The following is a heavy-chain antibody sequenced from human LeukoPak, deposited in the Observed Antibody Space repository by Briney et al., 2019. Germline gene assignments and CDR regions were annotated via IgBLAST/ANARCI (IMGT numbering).Heavy chain of an antibody. J-gene: IGHJ4*02. CDR3: ARGIIPTAMVLYY. V-gene: IGHV3-23*01. D-gene: IGHD5-18*01. Sequence: GGSLRLSCAASGFTFSSYAMSWVRQAPGKGLEWVSAISGSDPGTYYADSVKGRFTISRDNSKSTLYLQMNSLRAEDTAVYYCARGIIPTAMVLYYWGQGTLVTVSS. CDR1: GFTFSSYA. CDR2: ISGSDPGT.